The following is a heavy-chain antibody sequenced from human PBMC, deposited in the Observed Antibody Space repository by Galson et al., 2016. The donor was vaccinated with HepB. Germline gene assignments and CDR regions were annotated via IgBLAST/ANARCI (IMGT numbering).Heavy chain of an antibody. CDR2: INPNSGGR. CDR3: ARGNQMDYGETYYFYFMDV. D-gene: IGHD4-17*01. J-gene: IGHJ6*03. CDR1: GYTFNSYY. Sequence: SVKVSCKASGYTFNSYYLHWVRQAPGQGLEWMGWINPNSGGRNYAPKFQGRVTMTRDTSTTTAYMELTRLTIDDTALYYRARGNQMDYGETYYFYFMDVWGKGTTVTVAS. V-gene: IGHV1-2*02.